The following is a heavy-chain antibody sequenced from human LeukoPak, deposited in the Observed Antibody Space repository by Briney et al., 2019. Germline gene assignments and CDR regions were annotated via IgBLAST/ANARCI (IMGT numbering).Heavy chain of an antibody. CDR1: GGSISSGSYC. CDR2: IYTSGST. D-gene: IGHD6-19*01. J-gene: IGHJ6*02. CDR3: AREFFSSGWYGKMDV. V-gene: IGHV4-61*02. Sequence: SETLSLTCTVSGGSISSGSYCWSWIRQPAGKGLEWIGRIYTSGSTNYNPSLKSRVTISVDTSKNQFSLKLSSVTAADTAVYYCAREFFSSGWYGKMDVWGQGTTVTVSS.